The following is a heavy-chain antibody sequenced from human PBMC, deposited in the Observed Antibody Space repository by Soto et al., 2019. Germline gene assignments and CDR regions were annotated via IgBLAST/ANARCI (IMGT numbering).Heavy chain of an antibody. CDR2: IHHTRTT. D-gene: IGHD3-22*01. CDR3: LTSSYYDHSSGYPAS. V-gene: IGHV4-39*02. CDR1: GGSITRRNHY. J-gene: IGHJ4*02. Sequence: PSETLSLTCTVSGGSITRRNHYWGWLRQPPGQGLKWVAIIHHTRTTYYNPYRRSRISMSIATSNFRFSLSLTYVAAADTATYFCLTSSYYDHSSGYPASWGQGTLVTV.